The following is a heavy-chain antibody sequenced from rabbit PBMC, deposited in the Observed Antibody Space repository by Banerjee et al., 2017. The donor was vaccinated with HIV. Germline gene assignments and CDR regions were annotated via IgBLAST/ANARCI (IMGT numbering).Heavy chain of an antibody. CDR1: RFSFSSSDY. V-gene: IGHV1S45*01. CDR3: ARDLTDVIGWNFGW. Sequence: QEQLEESGGGLVQPEGSLTLTCKASRFSFSSSDYICWVRQAPGKGLEWISCIAGSSSGFTYSATWATGRFTISKTSSTTVTLQVTSLTAADTATYFCARDLTDVIGWNFGWWGQGTLVTVS. J-gene: IGHJ3*01. CDR2: IAGSSSGFT. D-gene: IGHD4-1*01.